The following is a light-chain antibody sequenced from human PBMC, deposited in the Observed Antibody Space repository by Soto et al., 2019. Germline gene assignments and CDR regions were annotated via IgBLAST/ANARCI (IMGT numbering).Light chain of an antibody. CDR1: QSVSSY. Sequence: EIVLTQSPATRSLSPLEIGTPSFMASQSVSSYLAWYQQKPGQAPRLLIYDASNRATGIPARFSGSGSGTDFTLTISSLEPEDFAVYYCQQRSNWPPTFGPGTKVDIK. CDR2: DAS. CDR3: QQRSNWPPT. V-gene: IGKV3-11*01. J-gene: IGKJ3*01.